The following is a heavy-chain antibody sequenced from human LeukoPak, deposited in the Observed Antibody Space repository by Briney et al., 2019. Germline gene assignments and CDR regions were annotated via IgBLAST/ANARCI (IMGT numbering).Heavy chain of an antibody. CDR3: GRFTRSGDSVY. Sequence: PGGSLRLSCAASGFTFSSYWMSWVRQAPGKGLEWVAIIKQDGSEKQYVDSVKGRFAISRDNAEDSLYLQMNSLKAEDTAVYYCGRFTRSGDSVYWGQGTLVTVSS. CDR2: IKQDGSEK. CDR1: GFTFSSYW. V-gene: IGHV3-7*04. D-gene: IGHD7-27*01. J-gene: IGHJ4*02.